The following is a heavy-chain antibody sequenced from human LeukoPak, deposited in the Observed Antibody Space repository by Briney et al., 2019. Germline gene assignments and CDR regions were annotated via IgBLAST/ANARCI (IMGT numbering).Heavy chain of an antibody. CDR1: GFTFSSYG. D-gene: IGHD1-26*01. CDR2: TSFDGSNK. V-gene: IGHV3-30*18. Sequence: GGSLRLSCAASGFTFSSYGMHWVRQAPGKGLEWVAVTSFDGSNKYYADSVKGRFSISRDNSKNTLYLQMNSLRAEDTAVYYCAKGQVGATTGFDSWGQGTLVTVSS. J-gene: IGHJ4*02. CDR3: AKGQVGATTGFDS.